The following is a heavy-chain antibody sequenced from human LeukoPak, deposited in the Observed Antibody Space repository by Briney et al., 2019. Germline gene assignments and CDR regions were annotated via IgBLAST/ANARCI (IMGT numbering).Heavy chain of an antibody. CDR3: ARSPTYYYDSSGYYLDS. Sequence: SQTLSLTCTVSGGSISSGGYYGSWIRQHPGKGLEWIGYSYYSGSTYYNPSLKSRVTISVDTSKNQFSLKLNSVTAADTAVYYCARSPTYYYDSSGYYLDSWGQGTLVTVSS. V-gene: IGHV4-31*03. CDR1: GGSISSGGYY. CDR2: SYYSGST. D-gene: IGHD3-22*01. J-gene: IGHJ4*02.